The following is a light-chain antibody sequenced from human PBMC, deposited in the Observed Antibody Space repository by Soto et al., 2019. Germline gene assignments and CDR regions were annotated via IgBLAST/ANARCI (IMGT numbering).Light chain of an antibody. CDR2: SNN. J-gene: IGLJ3*02. CDR3: AAWDDSLSAWV. Sequence: QPVLTQPPSASGTPGQRVTISCSGSSSNIESNFVYWYQQLPGTAPKLLIYSNNQRPSGVPDRFSGSKSGTSASLAISGLRSEDEADYYCAAWDDSLSAWVFGGGTQLTVL. V-gene: IGLV1-47*02. CDR1: SSNIESNF.